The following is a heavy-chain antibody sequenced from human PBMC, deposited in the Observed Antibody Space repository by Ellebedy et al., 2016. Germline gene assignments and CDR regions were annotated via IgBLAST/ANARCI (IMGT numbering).Heavy chain of an antibody. J-gene: IGHJ5*02. CDR1: GFTFSNYA. Sequence: GESLKISXAASGFTFSNYAMTWVRQTSGKGLEWVSGISGNGRSTYYAGSVRGRFTISRDNSKNTLHLQMNSLRVDDTAVYYCAKDHEQLLVPNWFDPWGQGTLVTVSS. CDR3: AKDHEQLLVPNWFDP. CDR2: ISGNGRST. V-gene: IGHV3-23*01. D-gene: IGHD1-26*01.